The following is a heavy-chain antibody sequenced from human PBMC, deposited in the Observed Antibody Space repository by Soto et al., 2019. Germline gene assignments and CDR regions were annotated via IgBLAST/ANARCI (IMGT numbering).Heavy chain of an antibody. Sequence: GGSLRLSCAASGFTFSSYAISWVRQAPGKGLEWVSAISGSGGSTYYADSVKGRFTISRDNSKNTLYLQMNSLRAEDTAVYYCAKESSVAFGVAQYYFDYWGQGTLVTVSS. CDR1: GFTFSSYA. CDR3: AKESSVAFGVAQYYFDY. J-gene: IGHJ4*02. CDR2: ISGSGGST. V-gene: IGHV3-23*01. D-gene: IGHD3-3*01.